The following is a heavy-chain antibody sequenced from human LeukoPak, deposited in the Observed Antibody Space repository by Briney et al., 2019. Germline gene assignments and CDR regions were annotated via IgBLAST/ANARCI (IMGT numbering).Heavy chain of an antibody. CDR3: ARLYDVVVPAAKRDAFDI. CDR2: IHSSGSA. CDR1: GGSIRNYY. Sequence: PSETLSLTCSVSGGSIRNYYWNWLRQAAGKELELIGRIHSSGSANYSPSLKSRVTMSIDTSKSQFSLRLSSVTAADTAVYYCARLYDVVVPAAKRDAFDIWGQGTMVTVSS. J-gene: IGHJ3*02. D-gene: IGHD2-2*01. V-gene: IGHV4-4*07.